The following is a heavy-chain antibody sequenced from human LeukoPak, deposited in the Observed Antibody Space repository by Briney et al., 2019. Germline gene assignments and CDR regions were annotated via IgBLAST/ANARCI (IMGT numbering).Heavy chain of an antibody. CDR1: GFTFSSYW. D-gene: IGHD7-27*01. CDR2: ISSGGRTI. V-gene: IGHV3-48*01. Sequence: GGSLRLSCAVSGFTFSSYWMNWVRQAPGRGLEWISYISSGGRTIYYADSVKGRFTISRDNGDNSLYLLLNSLRADDTAVHFCARESITGHRDFDYWGQGTLITVSS. J-gene: IGHJ4*02. CDR3: ARESITGHRDFDY.